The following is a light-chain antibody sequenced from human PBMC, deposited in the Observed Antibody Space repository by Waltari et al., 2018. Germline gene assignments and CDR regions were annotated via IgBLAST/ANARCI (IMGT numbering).Light chain of an antibody. V-gene: IGLV4-69*02. Sequence: QLVLTQSPSASASLGASVKLTCTLSSGHSSYAIAWHQQQPEKGPRYLMKVNSDGSHTKGDGIPDRFSGSGAGAERYHTISSLQSEDEADYYCQTWATGIGVFGGGTQLTVL. J-gene: IGLJ7*01. CDR2: VNSDGSH. CDR3: QTWATGIGV. CDR1: SGHSSYA.